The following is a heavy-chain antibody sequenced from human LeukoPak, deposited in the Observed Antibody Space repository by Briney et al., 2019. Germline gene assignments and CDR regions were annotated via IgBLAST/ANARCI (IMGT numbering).Heavy chain of an antibody. Sequence: ASVKVSCKASGGTFSSYAISWVRQAPGQGLEWMGGIIPIFGTANYAQKFQGRVTITADESTSTAYMELSSLRSEDTAVYYCARSPQPYSSSWYFDYWGQGTLVTVSS. CDR2: IIPIFGTA. CDR3: ARSPQPYSSSWYFDY. D-gene: IGHD6-13*01. J-gene: IGHJ4*02. V-gene: IGHV1-69*13. CDR1: GGTFSSYA.